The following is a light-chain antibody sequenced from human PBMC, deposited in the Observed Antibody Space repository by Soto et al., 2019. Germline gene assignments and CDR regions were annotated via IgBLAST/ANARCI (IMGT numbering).Light chain of an antibody. Sequence: EVVLTQSPDTLSLSPGERATLSCRASQSISSDYLVWYQQKPCQAPRLLIYGASSRATGIPDRFSGSGSGTDFTLTINRLQPEDFAVYYCQHYGKSRPSVTFGPGTKVDIK. V-gene: IGKV3-20*01. CDR2: GAS. CDR1: QSISSDY. J-gene: IGKJ3*01. CDR3: QHYGKSRPSVT.